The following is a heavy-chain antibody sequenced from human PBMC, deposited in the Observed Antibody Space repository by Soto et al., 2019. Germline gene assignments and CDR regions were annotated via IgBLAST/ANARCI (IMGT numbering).Heavy chain of an antibody. D-gene: IGHD6-13*01. CDR1: GFIFSNYG. CDR2: ISSGATYI. CDR3: ARHTTAPGTLWFDP. J-gene: IGHJ5*02. Sequence: EVQLVESGGGLVKPGGSLRLSCAASGFIFSNYGMNWVRQAPGRGLEWVSSISSGATYIDYADSVKGRFTISRDNAENSLYLQMNSLRAEDTAVYYCARHTTAPGTLWFDPWGQGTLVTVSS. V-gene: IGHV3-21*01.